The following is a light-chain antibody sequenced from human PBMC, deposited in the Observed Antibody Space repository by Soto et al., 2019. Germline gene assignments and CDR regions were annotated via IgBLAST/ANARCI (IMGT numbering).Light chain of an antibody. V-gene: IGLV2-14*01. Sequence: QSALTQPASVSGSPGQSITISCTGTSSDVGIYNYVSWYQQHPGKAPKLMIYEVSNRPSGVSNRFSGSKSGNTASLTISGLQAEDEADYDCSSYTSSSTLVFGGGTKLTVL. J-gene: IGLJ3*02. CDR2: EVS. CDR3: SSYTSSSTLV. CDR1: SSDVGIYNY.